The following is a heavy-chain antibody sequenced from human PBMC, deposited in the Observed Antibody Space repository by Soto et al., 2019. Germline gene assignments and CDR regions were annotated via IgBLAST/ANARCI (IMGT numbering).Heavy chain of an antibody. CDR2: IYTSGST. D-gene: IGHD1-20*01. CDR1: GGPISRFC. CDR3: SRDQPDITGTYYYYYGMDV. J-gene: IGHJ6*02. Sequence: ETPSPRRTASGGPISRFCHRGVPPPAGQGVGWSGRIYTSGSTNYNTSLKSRVTMSVDTSKNQFALKLSSVTAADAAVYYYSRDQPDITGTYYYYYGMDVWGQGTTVTVAS. V-gene: IGHV4-4*07.